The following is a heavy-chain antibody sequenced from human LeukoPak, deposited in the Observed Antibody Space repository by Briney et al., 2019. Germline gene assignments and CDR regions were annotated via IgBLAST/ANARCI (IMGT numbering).Heavy chain of an antibody. CDR3: AKDRHTLYLAMATNGYFDY. Sequence: PGGSLRLSCAASGFTFSNYAMSWVRQAPGKGLEWVSAISGSGGSTYYADSVKGRFTISRDNSKNTLYLQMNSLRAEDTAVYYCAKDRHTLYLAMATNGYFDYWGQGTLATVSS. V-gene: IGHV3-23*01. CDR1: GFTFSNYA. CDR2: ISGSGGST. D-gene: IGHD5-24*01. J-gene: IGHJ4*02.